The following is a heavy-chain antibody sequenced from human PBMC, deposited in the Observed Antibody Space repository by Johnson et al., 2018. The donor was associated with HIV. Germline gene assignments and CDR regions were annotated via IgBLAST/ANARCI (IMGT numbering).Heavy chain of an antibody. CDR2: ISWDGGST. CDR3: AKDRSESGSYYVDAFDI. V-gene: IGHV3-43D*03. Sequence: VQLVESGGGLVQPGGSLRLSCAASGFTFDDYAMHWVRQAPGKGLEWVSLISWDGGSTYYADSVKGRFTISRDNSKNSLYLQMNSLRAEDTALYYCAKDRSESGSYYVDAFDIWGQGTMVTVSS. D-gene: IGHD1-26*01. J-gene: IGHJ3*02. CDR1: GFTFDDYA.